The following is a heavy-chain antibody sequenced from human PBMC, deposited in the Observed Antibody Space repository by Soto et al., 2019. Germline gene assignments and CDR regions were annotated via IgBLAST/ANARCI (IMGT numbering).Heavy chain of an antibody. CDR3: ASFRAKNSSSWTYYYYYYGMDV. CDR1: GYSFTIYW. CDR2: IDPSDSYT. D-gene: IGHD6-13*01. J-gene: IGHJ6*02. V-gene: IGHV5-10-1*01. Sequence: PGESLKISCKGSGYSFTIYWISWVRQMPGKGLEWMGRIDPSDSYTNYSPSFQGHVTISADKSISTAYLQWSSLKASDTAMYYCASFRAKNSSSWTYYYYYYGMDVWGQGTTVTVSS.